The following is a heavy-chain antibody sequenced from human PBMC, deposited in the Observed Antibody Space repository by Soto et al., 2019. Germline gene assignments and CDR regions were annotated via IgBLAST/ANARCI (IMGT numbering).Heavy chain of an antibody. D-gene: IGHD3-22*01. CDR2: IYYSGST. V-gene: IGHV4-59*01. J-gene: IGHJ4*02. CDR3: ARYRNYYDSSGYLDY. Sequence: SETLSLTCTVSGGSISSYYWSWIRQPPGKGLEWIGYIYYSGSTNYNPSLKSRVTISVDTSKNQFSLKLSSVTAADTAVYYCARYRNYYDSSGYLDYWGQGTLVTV. CDR1: GGSISSYY.